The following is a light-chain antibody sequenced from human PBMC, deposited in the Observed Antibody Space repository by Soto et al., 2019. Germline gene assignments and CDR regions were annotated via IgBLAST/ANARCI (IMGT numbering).Light chain of an antibody. Sequence: QSVLTQPASVSGSPGQSITISCTGTSSDVGGYNLVSWYQQYPGKAPKLLIYEGSRRPPGVSDRFSGSKSGNTASLTISGLQAEDEADYHCCSYAGSSALYVFGSGTKV. CDR2: EGS. J-gene: IGLJ1*01. CDR1: SSDVGGYNL. V-gene: IGLV2-23*01. CDR3: CSYAGSSALYV.